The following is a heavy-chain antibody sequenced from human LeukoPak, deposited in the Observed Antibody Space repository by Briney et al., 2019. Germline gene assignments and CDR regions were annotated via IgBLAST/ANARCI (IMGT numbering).Heavy chain of an antibody. D-gene: IGHD2-15*01. CDR1: GYTLTNYG. Sequence: GASVKVSCQASGYTLTNYGMHWVRQAPGQRLEWMAWINTANGDTKYSQKFQDRATITRDTSATLVYMELSSLTFEDTAVFYCARVPCYASAGHDAVDFWCQGTKVTVSA. CDR2: INTANGDT. J-gene: IGHJ3*01. V-gene: IGHV1-3*04. CDR3: ARVPCYASAGHDAVDF.